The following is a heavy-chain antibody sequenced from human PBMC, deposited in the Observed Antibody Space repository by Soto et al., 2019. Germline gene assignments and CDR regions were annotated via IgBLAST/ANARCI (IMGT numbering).Heavy chain of an antibody. CDR1: GYTFTGHY. V-gene: IGHV1-2*02. Sequence: ASVKVSCKASGYTFTGHYIHWVRQAPEQGPEWMGEIGPESGATRYAEKFQGRVTMTLDTSITTVYMELKNLSPDATAVYYCGRGRSGQIVVFYWGQGTPVTVSS. CDR3: GRGRSGQIVVFY. D-gene: IGHD1-26*01. CDR2: IGPESGAT. J-gene: IGHJ4*02.